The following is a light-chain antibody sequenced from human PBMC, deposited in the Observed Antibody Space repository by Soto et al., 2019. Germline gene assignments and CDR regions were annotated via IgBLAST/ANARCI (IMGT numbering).Light chain of an antibody. V-gene: IGKV3D-15*01. CDR1: QSVNIY. J-gene: IGKJ5*01. CDR2: GAS. CDR3: QQRSNWPT. Sequence: EIVMTQSPATLSVSPGERATLSCRASQSVNIYLAWYQQKPGQAPRLLIFGASYRATGIPARFSGSGSGTEFNLTISSLQSEDFAVYYCQQRSNWPTFGQGTRLEI.